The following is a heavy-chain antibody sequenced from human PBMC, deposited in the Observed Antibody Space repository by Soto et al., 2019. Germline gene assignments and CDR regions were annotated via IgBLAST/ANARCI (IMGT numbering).Heavy chain of an antibody. Sequence: GASVKVSCKASGGTFSSYAISWVRQAPGQGLEWMGGIIPIFGTANYAQKFQGRVTITADESTSTAYMELSSLRSEDTAVYYCATPYCISTSCYGYYFDYWGQGTLVTVSS. CDR3: ATPYCISTSCYGYYFDY. CDR2: IIPIFGTA. V-gene: IGHV1-69*13. J-gene: IGHJ4*02. CDR1: GGTFSSYA. D-gene: IGHD2-2*01.